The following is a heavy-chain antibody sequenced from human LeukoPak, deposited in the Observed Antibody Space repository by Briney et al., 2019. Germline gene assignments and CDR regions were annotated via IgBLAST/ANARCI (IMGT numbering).Heavy chain of an antibody. D-gene: IGHD3-9*01. J-gene: IGHJ4*02. V-gene: IGHV3-23*01. Sequence: GGSLRLSCAASGFTFSSYAMSWVRQAPGKGLEWVSAISGSGGSTYYADSVKGRFTISRDNSKNTLYLQMNSLRAEDTAVYYCAKDAPPYGILTGYSDYWGQGTLVTVSS. CDR1: GFTFSSYA. CDR2: ISGSGGST. CDR3: AKDAPPYGILTGYSDY.